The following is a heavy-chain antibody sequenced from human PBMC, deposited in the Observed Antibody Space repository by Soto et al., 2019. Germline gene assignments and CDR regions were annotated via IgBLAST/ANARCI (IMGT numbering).Heavy chain of an antibody. D-gene: IGHD1-26*01. CDR2: IYYSGST. CDR1: GGSISSSSYY. Sequence: PSETLSLTCTVSGGSISSSSYYWGWIRQPPGKGLEWIGYIYYSGSTNYNPSLKSRVTISVDTSKNQFSLKLSSVTAADTAVYYCARRYGGNLDYWGQGTLVTVPQ. J-gene: IGHJ4*02. CDR3: ARRYGGNLDY. V-gene: IGHV4-61*05.